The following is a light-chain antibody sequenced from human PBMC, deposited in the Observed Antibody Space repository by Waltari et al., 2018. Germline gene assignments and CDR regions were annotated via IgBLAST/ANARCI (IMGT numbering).Light chain of an antibody. CDR1: SLRSYY. CDR2: GKN. V-gene: IGLV3-19*01. Sequence: SSELTQDPAVSVALGQTVRISCQGDSLRSYYASWYQQKPGQAPILVLFGKNNRPSGIPERISGSNSGNTASLTIPGAQAEDEAVYYCHSRDSSGNPVVFGGGTKLTVL. CDR3: HSRDSSGNPVV. J-gene: IGLJ2*01.